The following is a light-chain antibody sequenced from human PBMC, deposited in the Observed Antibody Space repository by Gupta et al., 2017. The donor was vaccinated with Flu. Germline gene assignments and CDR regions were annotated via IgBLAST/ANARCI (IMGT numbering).Light chain of an antibody. CDR2: NDN. CDR1: TSNIGINP. Sequence: QSVLSQPPSASGTPGQRVTISCSGSTSNIGINPVNWYQQLPGAAPKPLIYNDNQRPSGVPDRFSGSKSGTSASLAISGLQSEDEADYHCAAWDDSLNSRVFGGGTKLTVL. J-gene: IGLJ3*02. CDR3: AAWDDSLNSRV. V-gene: IGLV1-44*01.